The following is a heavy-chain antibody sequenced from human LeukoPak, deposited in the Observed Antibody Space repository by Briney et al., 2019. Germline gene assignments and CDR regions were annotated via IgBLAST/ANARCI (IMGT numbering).Heavy chain of an antibody. J-gene: IGHJ4*02. CDR1: GFTFSSFA. CDR2: VSFSAVSM. Sequence: RGSLRLSCAASGFTFSSFAMSSVRQAPGKGLEWVSTVSFSAVSMFYADSVEGRFTISRDNSKNTLYLQMNSLRADDTAIYYCAKETPNYYDSSGYFDSWGQGTLVTVSS. D-gene: IGHD3-22*01. CDR3: AKETPNYYDSSGYFDS. V-gene: IGHV3-23*01.